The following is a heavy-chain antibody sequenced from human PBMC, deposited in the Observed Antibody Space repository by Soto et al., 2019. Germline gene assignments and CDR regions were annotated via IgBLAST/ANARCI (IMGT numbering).Heavy chain of an antibody. Sequence: EVQLVESGGGLVQPGGSLRLSCEASGFTFSTYWMNWVRQAPGKGLEWVANINLDGSDKYYVDSVKGRFTISRDNAKNSVYLQMNSLRVEDTAVYYCARRGRYSGSYTYFDSWGHGTLVTVSS. CDR1: GFTFSTYW. D-gene: IGHD1-26*01. CDR3: ARRGRYSGSYTYFDS. CDR2: INLDGSDK. J-gene: IGHJ4*01. V-gene: IGHV3-7*05.